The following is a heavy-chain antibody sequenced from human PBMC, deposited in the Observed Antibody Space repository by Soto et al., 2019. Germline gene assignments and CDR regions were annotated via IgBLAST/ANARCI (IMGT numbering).Heavy chain of an antibody. J-gene: IGHJ4*02. D-gene: IGHD6-13*01. Sequence: GASVKVSCQASGYTFTSYYMHWVRQAPGQGLEWMGIINPSGGSTSYAQKFQGRVTMTRDTSTSTVYMELSSLRSEDTAVYYCARDLGGSSWYLGILDYWGQGTLVTVSS. CDR3: ARDLGGSSWYLGILDY. CDR1: GYTFTSYY. V-gene: IGHV1-46*01. CDR2: INPSGGST.